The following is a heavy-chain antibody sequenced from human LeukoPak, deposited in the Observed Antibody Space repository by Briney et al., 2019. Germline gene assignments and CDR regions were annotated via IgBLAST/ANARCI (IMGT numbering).Heavy chain of an antibody. Sequence: GGSLRLSCAASGFTFKDFAMHWVRQTPGKGLEWVSGISWNSGSIGYADSVKGRFTISRDNGKNALYLEMNSLRAEDTALYYCVKDGAIFGVPITRSGMDVWGQGTTVTVSS. CDR1: GFTFKDFA. CDR3: VKDGAIFGVPITRSGMDV. V-gene: IGHV3-9*01. J-gene: IGHJ6*02. D-gene: IGHD3-3*01. CDR2: ISWNSGSI.